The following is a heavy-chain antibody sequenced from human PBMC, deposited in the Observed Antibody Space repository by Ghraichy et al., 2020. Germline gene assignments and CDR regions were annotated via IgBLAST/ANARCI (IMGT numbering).Heavy chain of an antibody. V-gene: IGHV3-64D*06. Sequence: GESLNISCSASGLTFSTYGMYWVRQAPGKGLELVACISRNGGTTSYADYVRDRFTISRDNSKNTLFLQMSSLKSEDTAVYYCVKDGTLRTKISSPVISYFDFWGQGTPVTVSS. J-gene: IGHJ4*02. D-gene: IGHD3-3*02. CDR2: ISRNGGTT. CDR3: VKDGTLRTKISSPVISYFDF. CDR1: GLTFSTYG.